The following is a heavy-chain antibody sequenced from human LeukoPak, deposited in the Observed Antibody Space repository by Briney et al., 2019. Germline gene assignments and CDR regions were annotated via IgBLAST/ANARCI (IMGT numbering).Heavy chain of an antibody. D-gene: IGHD6-6*01. V-gene: IGHV5-51*01. CDR3: ARLRASSSSEYYFDY. CDR2: IYPGDSDT. Sequence: GEFLKISCKGSGYSFTSYWIGWVRQMPGKGLEWMGIIYPGDSDTRYSPSFQGQVTISADKSISTAYLQWSSLKASDTAMYYCARLRASSSSEYYFDYWGQGTLVTVSS. J-gene: IGHJ4*02. CDR1: GYSFTSYW.